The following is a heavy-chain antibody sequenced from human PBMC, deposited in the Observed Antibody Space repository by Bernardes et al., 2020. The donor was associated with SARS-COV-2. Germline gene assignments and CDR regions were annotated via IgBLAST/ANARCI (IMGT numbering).Heavy chain of an antibody. Sequence: GGSLRLSCAASGSTFNSYAVHWVRQAPGKGLEWVAVISYDGKTKYYVDSVKGRFTISRDNSKNTLNLQMNSLRAEDTAVYFCAKDLAWKGFAHSFAHWGQGVLVTVSS. D-gene: IGHD1-1*01. V-gene: IGHV3-30*18. J-gene: IGHJ4*02. CDR2: ISYDGKTK. CDR1: GSTFNSYA. CDR3: AKDLAWKGFAHSFAH.